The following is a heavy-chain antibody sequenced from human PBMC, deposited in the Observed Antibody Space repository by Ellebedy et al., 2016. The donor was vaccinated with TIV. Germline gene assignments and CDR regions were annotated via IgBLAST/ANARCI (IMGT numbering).Heavy chain of an antibody. D-gene: IGHD3-10*01. Sequence: GSLRLSXAVSGGSVSGDTYYWAWIRQPPGKGLEWIGSIFYSGNTHYKVSLGSRVTISRDTSKNQFSLKLSSVTAADTAVYFCARHVGSASGDHFDYWGQGTLVTVSS. J-gene: IGHJ4*02. CDR2: IFYSGNT. CDR1: GGSVSGDTYY. V-gene: IGHV4-39*01. CDR3: ARHVGSASGDHFDY.